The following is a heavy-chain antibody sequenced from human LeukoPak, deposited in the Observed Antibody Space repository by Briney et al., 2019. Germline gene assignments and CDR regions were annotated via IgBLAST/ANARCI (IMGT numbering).Heavy chain of an antibody. Sequence: SVKVSCKASGGTFSSYAISWVRQAPGQGLEWMGGIIPIFGTANYAQKFQGRVTITADKSTSTAYMELSSLRSEDTAVYYCARADGSYLLKLDYWGQGTLVTVSS. D-gene: IGHD1-26*01. J-gene: IGHJ4*02. CDR3: ARADGSYLLKLDY. CDR2: IIPIFGTA. V-gene: IGHV1-69*06. CDR1: GGTFSSYA.